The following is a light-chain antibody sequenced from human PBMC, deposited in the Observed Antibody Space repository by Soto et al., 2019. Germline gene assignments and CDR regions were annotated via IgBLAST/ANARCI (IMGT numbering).Light chain of an antibody. Sequence: EIVLTQSPGTLSLSPGERATLSCRASQSVSSSYLAWYQQKPGQAPRLLIYGASSSATGIPDRFSGGGSGTHFTLTISRLETEDFAVYYCQQYGSSPPYTFGQGTKLEIK. CDR2: GAS. CDR3: QQYGSSPPYT. V-gene: IGKV3-20*01. J-gene: IGKJ2*01. CDR1: QSVSSSY.